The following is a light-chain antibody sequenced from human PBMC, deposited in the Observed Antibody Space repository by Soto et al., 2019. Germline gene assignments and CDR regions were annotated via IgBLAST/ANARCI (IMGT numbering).Light chain of an antibody. V-gene: IGKV3-20*01. CDR3: QEYIHWPPGM. Sequence: EIVLTQSPGTLSLSPGERATLSCRASQSVGSNYLAWYQQKPGQAPRLLIYGASSRATGIPDRFSGSGSGTEFTLTISSLQSEDFAVYYCQEYIHWPPGMFGPGTKVDIK. J-gene: IGKJ1*01. CDR2: GAS. CDR1: QSVGSNY.